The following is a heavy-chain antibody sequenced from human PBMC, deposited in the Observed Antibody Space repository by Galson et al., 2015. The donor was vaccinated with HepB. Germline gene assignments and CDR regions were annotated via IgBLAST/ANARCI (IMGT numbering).Heavy chain of an antibody. D-gene: IGHD6-13*01. CDR1: GYTFTSYY. CDR2: INPSGGST. CDR3: ARVQSGAAAGIGAFDI. J-gene: IGHJ3*02. V-gene: IGHV1-46*01. Sequence: SVKVSCKASGYTFTSYYMHWVRQAPGQGLEWMGIINPSGGSTSYAQKFQGRVTMTRDTSTSTVYMELSSLRSEDTAVYYCARVQSGAAAGIGAFDIWGQGTMVTVSS.